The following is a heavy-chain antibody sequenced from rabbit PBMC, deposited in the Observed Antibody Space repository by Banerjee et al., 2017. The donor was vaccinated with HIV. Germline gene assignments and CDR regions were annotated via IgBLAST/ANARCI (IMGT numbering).Heavy chain of an antibody. J-gene: IGHJ2*01. V-gene: IGHV1S40*01. D-gene: IGHD1-1*01. CDR2: IYNGGGGGT. Sequence: QQLEESGGGLVKPGASLTLTCKASGIDFSGYHMCWVRQAPGKGLEWIVCIYNGGGGGTYYASWAKGRFTISKTSSTTVTLQMTSLTAADTATYFCARRATSDANYGGAFDPWGPGTLVTVS. CDR1: GIDFSGYH. CDR3: ARRATSDANYGGAFDP.